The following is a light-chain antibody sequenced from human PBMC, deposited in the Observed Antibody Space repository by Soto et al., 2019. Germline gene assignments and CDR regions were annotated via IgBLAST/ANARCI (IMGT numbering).Light chain of an antibody. CDR2: KAS. J-gene: IGKJ1*01. CDR3: QQYAGYSRT. CDR1: QSINNW. V-gene: IGKV1-5*03. Sequence: DVQMTQSPSTLSASVGDRVTITCRASQSINNWLAWYQQRPGKAPKLLIYKASTLETGVPSRFSGSGSGTEFTLTISSLQPDDFATYYCQQYAGYSRTFGQGTKVDIK.